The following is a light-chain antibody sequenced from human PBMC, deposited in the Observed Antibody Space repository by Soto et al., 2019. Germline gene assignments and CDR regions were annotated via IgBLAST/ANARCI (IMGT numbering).Light chain of an antibody. J-gene: IGKJ2*03. CDR1: QSVSSSY. V-gene: IGKV3-20*01. CDR3: QQYGGSPYS. Sequence: EIVLTQSPGTLSLSPGERATLSCRASQSVSSSYFAWYQQKPGQAPRLLIYGASSRATGIPDRFSGSGSGTDFTVTISTLEPEDIAVYYCQQYGGSPYSFGQGTELEIK. CDR2: GAS.